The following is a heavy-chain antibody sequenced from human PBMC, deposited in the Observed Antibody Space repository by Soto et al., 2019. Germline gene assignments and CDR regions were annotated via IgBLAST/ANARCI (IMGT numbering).Heavy chain of an antibody. CDR3: ARSSGGNFGIIIEGSNWFDP. V-gene: IGHV1-46*01. D-gene: IGHD3-3*01. Sequence: EASLKLYCKAPGDTFTSYYVNWVRQAPGQGLEWMGVINPHGGSTKYAQKFQGRITMTRDTSRSTVYMELSSLRSDDTAIYYCARSSGGNFGIIIEGSNWFDPWGQGTLVTVSS. CDR2: INPHGGST. CDR1: GDTFTSYY. J-gene: IGHJ5*02.